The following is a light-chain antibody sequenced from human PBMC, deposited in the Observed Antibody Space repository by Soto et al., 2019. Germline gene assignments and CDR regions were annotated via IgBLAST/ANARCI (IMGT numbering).Light chain of an antibody. V-gene: IGKV1-8*01. Sequence: AIRMTQSPSSLYASTGNRVTITCRASQGISSYLAWYQQKPGKAPKLLIYAASTLQSGVPSRFSGSGSGTDFTLTICCLQSEDFATYYCQQYYSYPRTFGQGTKV. CDR1: QGISSY. J-gene: IGKJ1*01. CDR2: AAS. CDR3: QQYYSYPRT.